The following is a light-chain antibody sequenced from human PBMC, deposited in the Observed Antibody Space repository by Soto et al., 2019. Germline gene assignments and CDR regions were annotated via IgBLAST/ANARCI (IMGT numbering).Light chain of an antibody. CDR3: QQYDNWPQT. CDR2: GAS. V-gene: IGKV3-15*01. Sequence: EIVMTPSPATLSVSPGERATLSCRASQSVSSDLAWYQNKPGQAPRLLSYGASTRATGIPARFSCRVSGKELTHTISSLQSVDFAVYYSQQYDNWPQTVGQGTKVEIK. J-gene: IGKJ1*01. CDR1: QSVSSD.